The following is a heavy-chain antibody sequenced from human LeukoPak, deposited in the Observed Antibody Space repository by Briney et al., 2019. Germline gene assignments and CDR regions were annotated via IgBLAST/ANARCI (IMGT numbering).Heavy chain of an antibody. CDR3: AKGIPFDY. V-gene: IGHV3-23*01. CDR2: ISGGGCST. D-gene: IGHD2-21*01. Sequence: GGSLRLSCAASGFTFSSYVMNWVRQAPRRGGEWVSGISGGGCSTYYADSVKGRFTISRENSKNTVYLKMNSLRAEDATVYYCAKGIPFDYRGQGTLVTVSS. J-gene: IGHJ4*02. CDR1: GFTFSSYV.